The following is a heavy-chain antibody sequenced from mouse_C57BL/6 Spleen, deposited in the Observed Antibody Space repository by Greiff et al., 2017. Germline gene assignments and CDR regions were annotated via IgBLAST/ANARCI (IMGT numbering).Heavy chain of an antibody. Sequence: QVQLKQPGAELVRPGSSVKLSCKASGYTFTSYWMDWVKQRPGQGLEWIGNIYPSDSETHYNQKFKDKATLTVDKSSSTAYMQLSSLTSEDSAVYYCARGGYWDYAMDYWGQGTSVTVSS. V-gene: IGHV1-61*01. CDR3: ARGGYWDYAMDY. CDR1: GYTFTSYW. CDR2: IYPSDSET. D-gene: IGHD4-1*01. J-gene: IGHJ4*01.